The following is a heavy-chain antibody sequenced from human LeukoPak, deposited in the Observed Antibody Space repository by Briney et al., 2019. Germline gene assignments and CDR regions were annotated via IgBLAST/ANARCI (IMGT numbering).Heavy chain of an antibody. CDR2: LSYNWSP. D-gene: IGHD3-22*01. CDR1: GVYLSPYY. Sequence: PSGALSLPCTGFGVYLSPYYWGWIRQRPGKGLEWNGYLSYNWSPHYSPSLKSRVTISTDTSKNQFSLILSSVTAADTAVYYCARDPFFVTYYYNSSGPEALDIWGQGTMVTVSS. J-gene: IGHJ3*02. V-gene: IGHV4-59*01. CDR3: ARDPFFVTYYYNSSGPEALDI.